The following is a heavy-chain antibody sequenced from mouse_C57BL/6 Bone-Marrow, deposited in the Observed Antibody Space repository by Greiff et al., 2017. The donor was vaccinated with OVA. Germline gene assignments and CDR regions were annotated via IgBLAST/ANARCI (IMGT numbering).Heavy chain of an antibody. D-gene: IGHD1-1*01. Sequence: QVQLQQPGAELVKPGASEKMSCKASGYTFTSYWITWVKQRPGQGLEWIGDIYPGSGSTNYNEKFKSKATLTVDTSSSTAYMQLSSLTSEDSAVYYCARGHYGSSYVRDYFDYWGQGTTLTVSS. CDR1: GYTFTSYW. V-gene: IGHV1-55*01. CDR2: IYPGSGST. J-gene: IGHJ2*01. CDR3: ARGHYGSSYVRDYFDY.